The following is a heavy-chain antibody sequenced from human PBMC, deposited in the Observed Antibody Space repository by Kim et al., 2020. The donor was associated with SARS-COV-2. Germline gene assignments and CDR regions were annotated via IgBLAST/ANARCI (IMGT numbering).Heavy chain of an antibody. Sequence: SETLSLTCTVSGGSVSSTTFSWSWIRQPPGKGLEWIGSAYYSGSTNYSPSLKSLVTMSLDTSKNQFSLKVTSVTAADTAVYYCARRDYYGSGSLEFYGRDVWTPGTTVTVSS. D-gene: IGHD3-10*01. V-gene: IGHV4-61*01. CDR3: ARRDYYGSGSLEFYGRDV. J-gene: IGHJ6*02. CDR2: AYYSGST. CDR1: GGSVSSTTFS.